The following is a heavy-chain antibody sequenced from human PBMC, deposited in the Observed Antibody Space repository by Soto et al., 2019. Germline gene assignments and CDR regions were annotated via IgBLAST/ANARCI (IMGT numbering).Heavy chain of an antibody. CDR1: GYTFTRSG. CDR2: LSTYNGDT. V-gene: IGHV1-18*01. D-gene: IGHD5-12*01. CDR3: AGEGVAPYYHYGMDV. Sequence: QVQLVQSGAEVKKPGASVKVSCKASGYTFTRSGISWVRQAPGQGLEWMGWLSTYNGDTNYAQTFQGRVTMTTDTTTSTVHMEVRSLRSDDTAVYYCAGEGVAPYYHYGMDVWGQGTPVTVSS. J-gene: IGHJ6*02.